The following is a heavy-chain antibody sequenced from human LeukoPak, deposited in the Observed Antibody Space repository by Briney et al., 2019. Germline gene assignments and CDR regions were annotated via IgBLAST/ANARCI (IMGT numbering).Heavy chain of an antibody. V-gene: IGHV3-30*04. CDR3: ARAYYYYGMDV. CDR2: ISYDGSNK. Sequence: PGRSLRLSCADSGFTFSSYAMHWVRQAPGKGLEWVAVISYDGSNKYYADSVKGRFTISRDNSKNTLYLQMNSLRVEDTAVYYCARAYYYYGMDVWGQGTTVTVSS. J-gene: IGHJ6*02. CDR1: GFTFSSYA.